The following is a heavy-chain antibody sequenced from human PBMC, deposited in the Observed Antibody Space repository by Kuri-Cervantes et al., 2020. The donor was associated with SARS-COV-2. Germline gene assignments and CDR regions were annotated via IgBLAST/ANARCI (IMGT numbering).Heavy chain of an antibody. D-gene: IGHD6-13*01. V-gene: IGHV4-4*02. CDR2: IYHSGST. J-gene: IGHJ6*02. CDR1: GGSISSSNW. Sequence: GSLRLSCAVSGGSISSSNWWSWVRQPPGKGLEWIGEIYHSGSTNYNPSLKSRVTISVDKSENQFSLKLSSVTAADTAVYYCARGVAAARYGMDVWGQGTTVTVSS. CDR3: ARGVAAARYGMDV.